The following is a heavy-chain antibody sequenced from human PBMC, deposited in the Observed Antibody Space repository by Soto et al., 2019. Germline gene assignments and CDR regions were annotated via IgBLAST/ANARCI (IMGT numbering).Heavy chain of an antibody. J-gene: IGHJ6*03. Sequence: EVQLVESGGGLVKPGGSLRLSCVASGFTFNIYDMNWVRQAPGKGLEWVSSITSSRDHTYYADSVKGRFTISRDDAENSLYLQMTNVRVEDTAVYYCAREIRERYSGYGYYFYYMDVWGKGTTVTVSS. D-gene: IGHD5-12*01. V-gene: IGHV3-21*01. CDR3: AREIRERYSGYGYYFYYMDV. CDR2: ITSSRDHT. CDR1: GFTFNIYD.